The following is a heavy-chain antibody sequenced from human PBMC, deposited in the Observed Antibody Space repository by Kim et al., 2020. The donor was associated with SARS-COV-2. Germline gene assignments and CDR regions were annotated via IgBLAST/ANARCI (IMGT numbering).Heavy chain of an antibody. CDR2: INHSGST. V-gene: IGHV4-34*01. CDR1: GGSFTGYY. Sequence: SETLSLTCAVYGGSFTGYYWSWIRQPPGKGLEWIGEINHSGSTNYNPSPESRVTISVDMSKNQFSLKLSSVTAADTAVYYCARGRQVRAVIIMGKYNYYYGVHGWGQGTSVTVSS. D-gene: IGHD3-10*01. J-gene: IGHJ6*01. CDR3: ARGRQVRAVIIMGKYNYYYGVHG.